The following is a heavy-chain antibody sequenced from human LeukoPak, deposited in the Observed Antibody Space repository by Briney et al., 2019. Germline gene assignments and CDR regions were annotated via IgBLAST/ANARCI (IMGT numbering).Heavy chain of an antibody. V-gene: IGHV1-8*01. CDR3: VRFPSTYYYDSSGSVDY. CDR2: MNPNSGNT. J-gene: IGHJ4*02. Sequence: ASVKVSCKASGYTFTSYDINWVRQATGQGLEWMGWMNPNSGNTGYAQKFQGRVTMTRNTSISTAYMELSSLRSEDTAVYYCVRFPSTYYYDSSGSVDYWGQGTLVTVSS. D-gene: IGHD3-22*01. CDR1: GYTFTSYD.